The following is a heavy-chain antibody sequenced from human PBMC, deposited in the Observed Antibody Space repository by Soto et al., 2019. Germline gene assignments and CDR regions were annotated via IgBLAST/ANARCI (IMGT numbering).Heavy chain of an antibody. CDR3: ARENEEAVAGTLNAFDI. D-gene: IGHD6-19*01. Sequence: PSQTLSLTCAISGDSVSSNSAAWNWIRQSPSRGLEWLGRTYYRSKWYNDYAVSVKSRITIHQDTSKNRFSLQLNSVTLEETAVYYCARENEEAVAGTLNAFDIWGQGTMVTVSS. CDR1: GDSVSSNSAA. J-gene: IGHJ3*02. V-gene: IGHV6-1*01. CDR2: TYYRSKWYN.